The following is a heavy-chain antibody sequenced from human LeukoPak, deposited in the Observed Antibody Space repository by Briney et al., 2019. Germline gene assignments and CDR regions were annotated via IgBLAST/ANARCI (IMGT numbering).Heavy chain of an antibody. CDR2: ISGSGSST. V-gene: IGHV3-23*01. J-gene: IGHJ4*02. D-gene: IGHD5-18*01. Sequence: GGSLRLSCAASGFTFSNHGMSWVRQGPGKGLEWVSAISGSGSSTYYADSVKGRFTISRDNSKNTLYLQMNSLRAEDTAVYYCATSPSIRLWERDGYFDYWGQGTLVTVSS. CDR1: GFTFSNHG. CDR3: ATSPSIRLWERDGYFDY.